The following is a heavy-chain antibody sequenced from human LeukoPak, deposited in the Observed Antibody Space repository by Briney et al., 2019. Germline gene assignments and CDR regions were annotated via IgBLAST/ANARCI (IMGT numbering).Heavy chain of an antibody. CDR3: ARDSLNSSGWLD. Sequence: SETLSLTCTVSGGSISSGDYYWSWIRQPAGKGLEWIGYIYYSGSTYYNPSLKSRVTISVDTSKNQFSLKLSSVTAADTAVYYCARDSLNSSGWLDWGQGTLVTVSS. D-gene: IGHD6-19*01. J-gene: IGHJ4*02. CDR2: IYYSGST. CDR1: GGSISSGDYY. V-gene: IGHV4-30-4*08.